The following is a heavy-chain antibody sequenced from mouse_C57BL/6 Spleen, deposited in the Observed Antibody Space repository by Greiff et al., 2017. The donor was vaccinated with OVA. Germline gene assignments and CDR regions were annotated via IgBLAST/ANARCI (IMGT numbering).Heavy chain of an antibody. V-gene: IGHV1-82*01. CDR1: GYAFSSSW. J-gene: IGHJ2*01. D-gene: IGHD2-3*01. CDR2: IYPGAGDP. Sequence: QVQLQQSGPELVKPGASVKISCKASGYAFSSSWMNWVKQRPGKGLGWIGRIYPGAGDPNSNGKFKGKANLTADKSSSTAYMQLSSRTSEDSAVYFCAGPDGYYYSFDYWGQGTTLTVSS. CDR3: AGPDGYYYSFDY.